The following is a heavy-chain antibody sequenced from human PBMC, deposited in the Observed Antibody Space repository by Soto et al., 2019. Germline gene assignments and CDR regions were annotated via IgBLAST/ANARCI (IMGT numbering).Heavy chain of an antibody. CDR1: GGSISSYY. CDR3: ARVYCSGGSFYPRYYYYVDV. J-gene: IGHJ6*03. Sequence: PSETLSLTCTVSGGSISSYYWSWIRQPPGKGLEWIGYIYYSGSTNYNPSLKSRVTISVDTSKNHFPLKLSSVPAADTAVYYCARVYCSGGSFYPRYYYYVDVWGKGTTVTGPS. CDR2: IYYSGST. D-gene: IGHD2-15*01. V-gene: IGHV4-59*12.